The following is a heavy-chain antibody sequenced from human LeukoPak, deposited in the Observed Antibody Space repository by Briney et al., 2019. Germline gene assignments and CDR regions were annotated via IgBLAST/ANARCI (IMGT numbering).Heavy chain of an antibody. CDR1: GGSISSYY. J-gene: IGHJ4*02. CDR3: VVGTSYGTFND. D-gene: IGHD5-18*01. V-gene: IGHV4-59*01. Sequence: SETLSLTCTVSGGSISSYYWSWIRQPPGKGLEWIGYIHHSGSTNYNPSLKSRVTISVDTSKNQFSLKLSSVTAADTAVYYCVVGTSYGTFNDWGQGTLVTVSS. CDR2: IHHSGST.